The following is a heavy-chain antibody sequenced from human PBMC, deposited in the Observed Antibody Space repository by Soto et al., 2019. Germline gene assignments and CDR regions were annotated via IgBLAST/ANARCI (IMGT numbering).Heavy chain of an antibody. CDR1: GFTFSRFW. J-gene: IGHJ6*03. Sequence: GGSLRLSCAASGFTFSRFWMNWVRQAPGKGLEWVANIKEDGTEKYHVDSVRGRFTISRDNAKNSLYLQMNSLRVEDTAVYYCARDVNDFWSGFMDVWGKGTTVTVSS. V-gene: IGHV3-7*01. CDR3: ARDVNDFWSGFMDV. D-gene: IGHD3-3*01. CDR2: IKEDGTEK.